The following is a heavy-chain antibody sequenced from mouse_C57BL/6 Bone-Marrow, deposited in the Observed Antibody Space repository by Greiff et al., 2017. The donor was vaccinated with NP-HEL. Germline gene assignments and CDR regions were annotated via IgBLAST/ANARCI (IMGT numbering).Heavy chain of an antibody. CDR2: IYPGSGNT. Sequence: VMLVESGAELVRPGASVKLSCKASGYTFTDYYINWVKQRPGQGLEWIARIYPGSGNTYYNEKFKGKATLTAEKSSSTAYMQLSSLTSEDSAVYFCARSGCYDYEYYYAMDYWGQGTSVTVSS. CDR1: GYTFTDYY. CDR3: ARSGCYDYEYYYAMDY. V-gene: IGHV1-76*01. D-gene: IGHD2-4*01. J-gene: IGHJ4*01.